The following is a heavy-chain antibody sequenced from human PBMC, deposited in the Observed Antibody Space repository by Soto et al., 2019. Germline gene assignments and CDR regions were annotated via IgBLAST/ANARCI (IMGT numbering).Heavy chain of an antibody. Sequence: QVQLVQSGTEVKRPGASVKISCKASGYTFTGYAFSWVRQAPGQGLEWMGWISAYSGHTIYSQKFQGRVTMTTDPSTTTTSMEVRPLGSDDTAVYFCAICSKDYRDDGLSFKYWGQGTLVTVSS. CDR1: GYTFTGYA. CDR2: ISAYSGHT. J-gene: IGHJ1*01. D-gene: IGHD4-17*01. V-gene: IGHV1-18*01. CDR3: AICSKDYRDDGLSFKY.